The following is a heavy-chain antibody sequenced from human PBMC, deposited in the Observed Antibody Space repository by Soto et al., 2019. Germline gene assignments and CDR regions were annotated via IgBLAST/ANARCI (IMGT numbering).Heavy chain of an antibody. D-gene: IGHD4-17*01. CDR1: GASISTTNYY. J-gene: IGHJ5*01. V-gene: IGHV4-39*01. CDR2: VYYTEHT. CDR3: ARHVRGAVTMNWFDS. Sequence: LSLTCSVSGASISTTNYYWAWIRQPPGQGLEWIGSVYYTEHTYDNPSLKSRVTMSVDTSRNQLSLKLTSMTAADTGVYFCARHVRGAVTMNWFDSCGQGTLVTVSS.